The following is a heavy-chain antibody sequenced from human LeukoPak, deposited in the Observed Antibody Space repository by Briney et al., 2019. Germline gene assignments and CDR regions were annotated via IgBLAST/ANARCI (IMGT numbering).Heavy chain of an antibody. CDR3: SHIFLNGYGYPSYFDS. D-gene: IGHD3-16*01. V-gene: IGHV2-5*02. Sequence: SGPTLVNPTQTLTLTCTFSGFSLSTSGVGVGWIRQPPGKALEWLALIYWDGDKRYSPSLKNRLTITKDTSKNQVVLTMTNMDPVDTATYFCSHIFLNGYGYPSYFDSWGQGILVTVSS. CDR1: GFSLSTSGVG. CDR2: IYWDGDK. J-gene: IGHJ4*02.